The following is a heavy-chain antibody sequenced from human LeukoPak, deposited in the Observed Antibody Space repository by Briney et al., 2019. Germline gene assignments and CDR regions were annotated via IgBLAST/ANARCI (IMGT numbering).Heavy chain of an antibody. CDR3: ARGRRYNYYYYMDV. V-gene: IGHV1-69*05. CDR1: GGTFSSYA. CDR2: IIPIFGTA. Sequence: SVKVSCKASGGTFSSYAISWVRQAPGQGLEWMGGIIPIFGTANYAQKFQGRVTLTRDTSISTAYMELSSLTSEDTAVYYCARGRRYNYYYYMDVWGKGTTVTVSS. J-gene: IGHJ6*03.